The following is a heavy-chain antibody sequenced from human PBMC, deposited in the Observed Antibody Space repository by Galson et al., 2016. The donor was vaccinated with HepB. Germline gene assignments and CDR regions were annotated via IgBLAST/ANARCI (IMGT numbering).Heavy chain of an antibody. J-gene: IGHJ4*02. Sequence: SLRLSCADSGFTVSSNYMNWVRQHPGKGLEWVSLIYISGGAYYADSVQGRFTFYRDNSKNTLYLQMNSLTAEDTAIYYCARGGPHNHYFDYWGQGTMVTV. CDR3: ARGGPHNHYFDY. D-gene: IGHD1-1*01. CDR1: GFTVSSNY. CDR2: IYISGGA. V-gene: IGHV3-53*01.